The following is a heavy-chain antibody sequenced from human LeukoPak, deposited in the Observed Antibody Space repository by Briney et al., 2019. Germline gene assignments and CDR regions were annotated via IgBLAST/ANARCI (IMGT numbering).Heavy chain of an antibody. D-gene: IGHD3-22*01. J-gene: IGHJ4*02. V-gene: IGHV3-7*01. CDR3: ARDRALYDSRRGYYYTEDDY. CDR2: INQDGSEK. CDR1: GFTFSTYW. Sequence: GSLRLSCAASGFTFSTYWMSWVRQAPGKGLEWVANINQDGSEKYYVDSVKGRFSISRDSAKSSLYLQMNTLRADDTAVYYCARDRALYDSRRGYYYTEDDYWGQGTLVTVSS.